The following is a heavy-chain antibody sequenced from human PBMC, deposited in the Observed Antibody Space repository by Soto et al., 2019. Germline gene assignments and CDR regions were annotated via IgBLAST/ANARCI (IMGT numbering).Heavy chain of an antibody. Sequence: GGSLRLSCAASGFTVSGYYMGWIRQPPGKGLEWISYISSDSSDTNHADSVKGRFTISRDNAKNSLYLQMSSLRAEDTAAYFCATGQQVRMADIWGQGTMVTVSS. J-gene: IGHJ3*02. CDR3: ATGQQVRMADI. D-gene: IGHD6-13*01. CDR2: ISSDSSDT. CDR1: GFTVSGYY. V-gene: IGHV3-11*03.